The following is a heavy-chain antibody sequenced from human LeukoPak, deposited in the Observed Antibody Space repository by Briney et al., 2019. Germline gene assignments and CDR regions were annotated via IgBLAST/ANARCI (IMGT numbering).Heavy chain of an antibody. V-gene: IGHV4-34*01. CDR3: ARGIRGSGYYYGPGYWYFDL. CDR1: GGSFSGYY. J-gene: IGHJ2*01. D-gene: IGHD3-22*01. CDR2: INHSGST. Sequence: SETLSLTCAVYGGSFSGYYWSWIRQPPGKGLEWIGEINHSGSTNYNPSLKSGVTISVDTSKNKFSLKLSSVTAADTAVYYCARGIRGSGYYYGPGYWYFDLWGRGTLVTVSS.